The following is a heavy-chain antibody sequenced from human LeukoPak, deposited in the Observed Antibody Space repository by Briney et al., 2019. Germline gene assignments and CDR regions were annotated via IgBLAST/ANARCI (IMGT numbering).Heavy chain of an antibody. CDR1: GGTFSTYG. CDR2: MNPNSGNT. Sequence: ASVRVSCKASGGTFSTYGINWVRQATGQGLEWMGWMNPNSGNTGYAQKFQGRVTITRNTSISTAYMELSSLRSEDTAVYYCARVGFYYYGSGSYYYDYWGQGTLVTVSS. D-gene: IGHD3-10*01. J-gene: IGHJ4*02. V-gene: IGHV1-8*03. CDR3: ARVGFYYYGSGSYYYDY.